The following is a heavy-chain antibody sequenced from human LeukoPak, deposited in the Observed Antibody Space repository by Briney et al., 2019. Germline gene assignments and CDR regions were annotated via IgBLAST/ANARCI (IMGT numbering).Heavy chain of an antibody. Sequence: SGGSLRLSCAASGFTFSSSTMGWVRQAPGKGLEWVSSISGSGGSTYYADSVKGRFTVSRDNSKNTLYLHMNSLTFEDTAVYYCLGNWCWGQGTLVTVSS. CDR3: LGNWC. J-gene: IGHJ4*02. V-gene: IGHV3-23*01. CDR1: GFTFSSST. CDR2: ISGSGGST. D-gene: IGHD1-20*01.